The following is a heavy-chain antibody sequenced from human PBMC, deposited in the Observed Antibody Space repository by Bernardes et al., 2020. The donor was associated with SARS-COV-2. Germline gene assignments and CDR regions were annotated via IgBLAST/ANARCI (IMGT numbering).Heavy chain of an antibody. Sequence: AGSLRLSCAASGFTFSSYTMNWVRQAPGKGLEWISSISTSSSYISYSDSVRGRFTISRDNAKNSVSLQMNSLIAEDTAVYYCARVDFSNLYYFDYWGQGTPVTVSS. CDR3: ARVDFSNLYYFDY. D-gene: IGHD4-4*01. J-gene: IGHJ4*02. V-gene: IGHV3-21*06. CDR2: ISTSSSYI. CDR1: GFTFSSYT.